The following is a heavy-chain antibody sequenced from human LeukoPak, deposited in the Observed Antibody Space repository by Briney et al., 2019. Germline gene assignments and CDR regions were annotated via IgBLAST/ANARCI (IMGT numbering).Heavy chain of an antibody. Sequence: GGSLRLSCAASGFTFSNAWMSWVRQAPGKGLEWVGRIKSKTDGGTTDYAAPVKGRFTISRDDSKNTLYLQMNSLKTEDTAVYYCTTGFSYDYVWGSYRYPALSYYYYMDVWGKGTTVTVSS. V-gene: IGHV3-15*01. CDR1: GFTFSNAW. CDR2: IKSKTDGGTT. CDR3: TTGFSYDYVWGSYRYPALSYYYYMDV. J-gene: IGHJ6*03. D-gene: IGHD3-16*02.